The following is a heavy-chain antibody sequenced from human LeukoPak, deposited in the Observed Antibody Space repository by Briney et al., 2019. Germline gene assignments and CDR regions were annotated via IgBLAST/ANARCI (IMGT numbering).Heavy chain of an antibody. CDR1: GLTFSRYN. Sequence: GGSLTLSCAASGLTFSRYNMNWVRQAPGKGLEWVGVISDDGRNKKYADSVKGRFTISRDNSKDTLYLQMNSLRDEDTAVYYCAKRPSDYGDYVTYFDYWGQGTLVTVSS. V-gene: IGHV3-30*18. J-gene: IGHJ4*02. CDR3: AKRPSDYGDYVTYFDY. D-gene: IGHD4-17*01. CDR2: ISDDGRNK.